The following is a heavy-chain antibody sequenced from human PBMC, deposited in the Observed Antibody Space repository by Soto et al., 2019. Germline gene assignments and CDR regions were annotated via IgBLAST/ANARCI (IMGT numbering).Heavy chain of an antibody. V-gene: IGHV4-30-2*01. D-gene: IGHD3-22*01. CDR1: GGSISSGGYS. CDR3: ARGAYYYDSSGYYWSYFDY. CDR2: IYHSGST. Sequence: PSETLSLTCAVSGGSISSGGYSWSWIRQPPGKGLEWIGYIYHSGSTYYNPSLKSRVTISVDRSKNQFSLKLSSVTAADTAVYYCARGAYYYDSSGYYWSYFDYWGQGTLVTVS. J-gene: IGHJ4*02.